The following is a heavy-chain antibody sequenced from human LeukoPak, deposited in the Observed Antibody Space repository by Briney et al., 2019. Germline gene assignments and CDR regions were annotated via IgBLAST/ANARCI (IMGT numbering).Heavy chain of an antibody. J-gene: IGHJ5*02. D-gene: IGHD4-17*01. CDR1: GGTFNNSA. Sequence: SVKVSCKTSGGTFNNSAISWVRQAPGQGLEWLGGIMPLFGTAGYAQKFQGRVTITKDESTRTVYLELTSLTSDDTAVYYCERDVHGDYGSGWFDPRGQGTLVSVSS. V-gene: IGHV1-69*05. CDR3: ERDVHGDYGSGWFDP. CDR2: IMPLFGTA.